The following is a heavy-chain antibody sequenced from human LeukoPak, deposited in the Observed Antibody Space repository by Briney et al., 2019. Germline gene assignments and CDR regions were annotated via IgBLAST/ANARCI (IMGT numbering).Heavy chain of an antibody. Sequence: SETLSLTCAVSGVSFNDYYWSWVRQTPGKGLEWIGEINHSGYTNDSPSLKSRVTLSIDTSRKQFSLNLRSVTVADTGTYYCTRMTTGHDYWGQGTLVTVSS. CDR2: INHSGYT. CDR3: TRMTTGHDY. CDR1: GVSFNDYY. J-gene: IGHJ4*02. V-gene: IGHV4-34*01. D-gene: IGHD4-17*01.